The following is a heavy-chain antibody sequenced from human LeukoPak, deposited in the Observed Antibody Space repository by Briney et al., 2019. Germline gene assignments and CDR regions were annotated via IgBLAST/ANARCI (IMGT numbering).Heavy chain of an antibody. CDR3: AKDQLRFLESDDYYYYYGMDV. J-gene: IGHJ6*02. D-gene: IGHD3-3*01. Sequence: GGSLRLSCAASGFTFSSYAMSWVRQAPGKGLEWVAVISYDGSNKYYADSVKGRFTISRDNSKNTLYLQMNSLRAEDTAVYYCAKDQLRFLESDDYYYYYGMDVWGQGTTVTVSS. V-gene: IGHV3-30*18. CDR2: ISYDGSNK. CDR1: GFTFSSYA.